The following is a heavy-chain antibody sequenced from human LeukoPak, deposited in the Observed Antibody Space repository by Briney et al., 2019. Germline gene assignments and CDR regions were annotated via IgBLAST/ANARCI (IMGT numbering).Heavy chain of an antibody. D-gene: IGHD6-19*01. CDR2: ISWNSGSI. CDR3: AKDIRGYSSGCIDY. J-gene: IGHJ4*02. Sequence: GRSLRLSCAASGFTFDDYAMHWVRQAPGKGLEWVSGISWNSGSIGYADSVKGRFTIYRDNAKNSLYLQMNSLRAEDMALYYCAKDIRGYSSGCIDYWGQGTLVTVSS. V-gene: IGHV3-9*03. CDR1: GFTFDDYA.